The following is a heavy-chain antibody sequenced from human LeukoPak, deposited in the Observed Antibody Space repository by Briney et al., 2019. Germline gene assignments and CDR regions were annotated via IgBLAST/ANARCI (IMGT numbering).Heavy chain of an antibody. CDR3: ARGASSFDY. V-gene: IGHV4-4*02. CDR2: ISLAGQT. CDR1: GGSISGTNW. Sequence: PSETLSLTCGVSGGSISGTNWWSWVRQPPGQGLEWIGEISLAGQTNFNPSLNGRVTMSVDTSKNQFSPKMSSVTTADTAVYYCARGASSFDYWGQGTLVTVSS. D-gene: IGHD6-13*01. J-gene: IGHJ4*02.